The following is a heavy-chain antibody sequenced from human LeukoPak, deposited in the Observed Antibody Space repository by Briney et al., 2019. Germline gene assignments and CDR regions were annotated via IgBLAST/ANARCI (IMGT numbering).Heavy chain of an antibody. CDR1: GFTFSSYA. Sequence: PGGSLRLSCAASGFTFSSYAMSWVRQAPGKGLEWVSAISGSGGSTYYADSVKGRFTISRDNSKNTLYLQMNSLRAEDTAVYYCAKDHRYYYDSSGADYWGQGTLVTVSS. D-gene: IGHD3-22*01. J-gene: IGHJ4*02. CDR2: ISGSGGST. CDR3: AKDHRYYYDSSGADY. V-gene: IGHV3-23*01.